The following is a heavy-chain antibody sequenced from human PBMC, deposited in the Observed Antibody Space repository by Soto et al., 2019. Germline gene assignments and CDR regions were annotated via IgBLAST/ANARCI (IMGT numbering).Heavy chain of an antibody. CDR1: GGSISSGGYY. V-gene: IGHV4-31*03. D-gene: IGHD2-21*02. Sequence: SETLSLTCTVSGGSISSGGYYWSWIRQHPGKGLEWIGYIYYSGSTYYNPSLKSRVTISVDTSKNQFSLKLSSVTAADTAVYYCARVCGGDCHYGMAVWGQGTTVTVS. CDR3: ARVCGGDCHYGMAV. CDR2: IYYSGST. J-gene: IGHJ6*02.